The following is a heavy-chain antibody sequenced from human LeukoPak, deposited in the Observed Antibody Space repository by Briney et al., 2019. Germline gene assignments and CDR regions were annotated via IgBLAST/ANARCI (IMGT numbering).Heavy chain of an antibody. V-gene: IGHV1-18*01. CDR1: GYTFTSYG. D-gene: IGHD6-19*01. CDR3: ARRDSSGWRNWFDP. J-gene: IGHJ5*02. CDR2: ISAYNGNT. Sequence: ASVKVSCKASGYTFTSYGISWVRQAPGQGLEWMGRISAYNGNTNYAQKLQGRVTMTTDTSTSTAYMELRSLRSDDTAVYYCARRDSSGWRNWFDPWGQGTLVTVSS.